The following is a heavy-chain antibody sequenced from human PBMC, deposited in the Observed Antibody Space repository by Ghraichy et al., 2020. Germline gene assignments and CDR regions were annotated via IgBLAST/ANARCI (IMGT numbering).Heavy chain of an antibody. CDR3: AREGYSNWHYYYYYYMDV. Sequence: GGSLRLSCAASGFTFSSYGMHWVRQAPGKGLDWVAVIWYDGSNKYYADSVKGRFTISRDNSKNTLYLQMNSLRAEDTAVYYCAREGYSNWHYYYYYYMDVWGKGTTVTVSS. CDR1: GFTFSSYG. CDR2: IWYDGSNK. J-gene: IGHJ6*03. V-gene: IGHV3-33*01. D-gene: IGHD4-11*01.